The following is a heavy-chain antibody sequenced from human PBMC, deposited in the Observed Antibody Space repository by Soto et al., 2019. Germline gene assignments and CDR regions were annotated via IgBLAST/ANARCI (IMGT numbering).Heavy chain of an antibody. CDR1: VVSIINTSYY. V-gene: IGHV4-39*01. CDR3: ARHGSS. Sequence: PSETLSLTCNFSVVSIINTSYYWGWIRQPPGKGLEWIGTVYFDGTTFYNPSLKSRLIISVDTSKNQFSLSLTSVTSADTAFYYCARHGSSWGQGTLVTVSS. J-gene: IGHJ5*02. CDR2: VYFDGTT.